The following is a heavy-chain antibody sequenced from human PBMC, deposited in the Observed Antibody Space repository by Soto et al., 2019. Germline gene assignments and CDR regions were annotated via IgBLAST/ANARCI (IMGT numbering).Heavy chain of an antibody. D-gene: IGHD3-3*01. V-gene: IGHV4-59*08. CDR3: ARHRSASGSAYFDP. J-gene: IGHJ5*01. CDR2: IFYRGST. Sequence: SETLSLTCTVSGGSINSYYWSWIRQPPGKGLEWIGYIFYRGSTNYSPSLKSRVAISVDTSKNQFSLTLDSVTAADTAVYYCARHRSASGSAYFDPWGQGILVTVSS. CDR1: GGSINSYY.